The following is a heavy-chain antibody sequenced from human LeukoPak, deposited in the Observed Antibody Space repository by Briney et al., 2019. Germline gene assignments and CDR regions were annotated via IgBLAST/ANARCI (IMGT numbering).Heavy chain of an antibody. Sequence: SETLSLTCTVSGGSISSYYWSWIRQPPGKGLEWIGYISYSGSTNYNPSLKSRVTMSLDTSKNQFSLKLSSATAADTAVYYCASGGYCDSASCYPNWFDPWGRGTLVTVSS. D-gene: IGHD2-2*01. CDR1: GGSISSYY. CDR2: ISYSGST. J-gene: IGHJ5*02. V-gene: IGHV4-59*01. CDR3: ASGGYCDSASCYPNWFDP.